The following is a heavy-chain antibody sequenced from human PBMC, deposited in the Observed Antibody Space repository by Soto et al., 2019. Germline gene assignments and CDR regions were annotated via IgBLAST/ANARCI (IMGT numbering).Heavy chain of an antibody. J-gene: IGHJ4*02. CDR1: GFTFSSYG. V-gene: IGHV3-48*02. Sequence: PGGSLRLSCAASGFTFSSYGMHWVRQAPGKGLEWVSYISSSSSTIYYADSVKGLFTISRDNAKNSLYLQMNSLRDEDTAVYYCASWQSYWGQGTLVTVSS. CDR2: ISSSSSTI. CDR3: ASWQSY.